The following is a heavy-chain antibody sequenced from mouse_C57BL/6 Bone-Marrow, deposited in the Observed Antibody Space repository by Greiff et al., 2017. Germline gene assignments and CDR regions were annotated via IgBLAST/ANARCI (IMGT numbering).Heavy chain of an antibody. Sequence: VQLQQPGAELVKPGASVKLSCKASGYTFTSYWMQWVKQRPGQGLEWIGEIDPSDSYTNYNQKFKGKATLTVDTSSSTAYMQLSSLTSEDSAVYCCARVWDYFATWGSAAPLPASS. CDR3: ARVWDYFAT. V-gene: IGHV1-50*01. J-gene: IGHJ2*01. CDR1: GYTFTSYW. CDR2: IDPSDSYT.